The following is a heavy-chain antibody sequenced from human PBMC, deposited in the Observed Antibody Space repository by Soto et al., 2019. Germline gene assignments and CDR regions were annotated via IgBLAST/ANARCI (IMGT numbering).Heavy chain of an antibody. CDR3: ARAPWLPPVNWFDP. V-gene: IGHV1-3*01. CDR1: GYTFTSYA. Sequence: ASVKVSCKASGYTFTSYAMHWVRQAPGQRLEWMGWINAGNGNRKYSQKLQGRVTITRDTSASTAYMELSSLRSEDTAVYYCARAPWLPPVNWFDPWGQGTLVTVSS. D-gene: IGHD5-12*01. CDR2: INAGNGNR. J-gene: IGHJ5*02.